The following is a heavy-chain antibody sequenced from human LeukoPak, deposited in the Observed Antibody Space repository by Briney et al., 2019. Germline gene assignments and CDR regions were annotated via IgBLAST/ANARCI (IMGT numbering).Heavy chain of an antibody. Sequence: ASVKVSCKASVYTFTSYYIHWVRHAPGHGLERMRIINPSGGSTSYAKKFQGRVTMTRDTSTSTVYMELSSLRSEDTAVYYCARDLVGATSPSAFDIWGQGTMVTVSS. CDR2: INPSGGST. CDR3: ARDLVGATSPSAFDI. V-gene: IGHV1-46*01. D-gene: IGHD1-26*01. CDR1: VYTFTSYY. J-gene: IGHJ3*02.